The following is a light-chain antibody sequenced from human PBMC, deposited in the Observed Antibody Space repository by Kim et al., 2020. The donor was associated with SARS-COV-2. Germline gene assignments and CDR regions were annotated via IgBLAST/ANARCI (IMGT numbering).Light chain of an antibody. Sequence: PGKTARIPCGRNNLGSKSVRSYQQKPGQAPVLVLYYDSDRPPGIPQRFSGSNSGNTATLPISRVEAGDEADYYCQVWDSSSLHVVFGGGTQLTVL. V-gene: IGLV3-21*04. CDR2: YDS. CDR3: QVWDSSSLHVV. J-gene: IGLJ2*01. CDR1: NLGSKS.